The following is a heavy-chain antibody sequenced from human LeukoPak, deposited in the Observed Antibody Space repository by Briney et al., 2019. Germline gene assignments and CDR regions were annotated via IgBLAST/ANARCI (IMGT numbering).Heavy chain of an antibody. D-gene: IGHD6-6*01. CDR3: ARGVGSSLLFDS. CDR1: GFTFSSYA. V-gene: IGHV3-7*01. Sequence: GGSLRLSCAASGFTFSSYAMSWVRQAPGKGLEWLANIKQDGSEKYYVDSVKGRFTISRDNAKNSLYLQMNSLRAEDTAVYYCARGVGSSLLFDSWGQGTLVTVSS. J-gene: IGHJ4*02. CDR2: IKQDGSEK.